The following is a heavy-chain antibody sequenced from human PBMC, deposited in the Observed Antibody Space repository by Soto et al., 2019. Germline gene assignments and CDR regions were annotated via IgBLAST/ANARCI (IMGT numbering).Heavy chain of an antibody. V-gene: IGHV3-23*01. CDR1: GFTFSSYA. CDR3: AKESGVGVVVIANLAEYFQH. D-gene: IGHD2-21*01. CDR2: ISGSGGST. J-gene: IGHJ1*01. Sequence: GGSLRLSCAASGFTFSSYAMSWVRQAPGKGLEWVSAISGSGGSTYYADSVKGRFTISRDNSKNTLYLQMNSLRAEDTAVYYCAKESGVGVVVIANLAEYFQHWGQGTLVTVSS.